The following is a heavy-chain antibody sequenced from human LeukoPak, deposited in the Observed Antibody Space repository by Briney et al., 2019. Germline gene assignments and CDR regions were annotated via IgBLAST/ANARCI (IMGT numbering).Heavy chain of an antibody. Sequence: ASVKVSCKASGYTFSRYYIHWVRQAPGQGLEWMGIINPSDGSTSYAQKFQGRVTMTRDMSTSTVYMDLSSLRSEDTAVFYCARSDCSGGSCFFDYLGQGTPVTVSS. CDR1: GYTFSRYY. CDR3: ARSDCSGGSCFFDY. V-gene: IGHV1-46*01. J-gene: IGHJ4*02. D-gene: IGHD2-15*01. CDR2: INPSDGST.